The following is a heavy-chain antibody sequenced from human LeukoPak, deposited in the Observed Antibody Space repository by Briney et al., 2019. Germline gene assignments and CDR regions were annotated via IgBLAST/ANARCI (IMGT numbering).Heavy chain of an antibody. J-gene: IGHJ4*02. V-gene: IGHV3-13*01. CDR2: IGTAGDT. Sequence: PGGSLRLSCAASGFTFSSYDMHWVRQATGKGLEWVSAIGTAGDTYYPGSVKGRFTISRENAKNSLYLQMNSLRAGDTAVYYCARGNGGSSHFDYWGQGTLVTVSS. D-gene: IGHD2-15*01. CDR1: GFTFSSYD. CDR3: ARGNGGSSHFDY.